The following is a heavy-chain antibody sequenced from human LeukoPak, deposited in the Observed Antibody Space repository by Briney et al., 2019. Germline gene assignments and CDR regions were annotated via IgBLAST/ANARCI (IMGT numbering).Heavy chain of an antibody. CDR3: ARLPWTYYDILTGVANDAFDI. D-gene: IGHD3-9*01. J-gene: IGHJ3*02. V-gene: IGHV4-31*03. CDR2: IYYSGST. Sequence: SETLSLTCTVSGGSISSGGYYWSWIRQHQGKGLEWIGYIYYSGSTYYNPSLKSRVTISVDTSENQFSLKLSSVTAADTAVYYCARLPWTYYDILTGVANDAFDIWGQGTMVTVSS. CDR1: GGSISSGGYY.